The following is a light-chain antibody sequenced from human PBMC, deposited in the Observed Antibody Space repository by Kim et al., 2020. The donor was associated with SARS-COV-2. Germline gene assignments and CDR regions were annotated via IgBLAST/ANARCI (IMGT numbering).Light chain of an antibody. CDR1: QSVSSSY. V-gene: IGKV3-20*01. CDR2: GAS. Sequence: PGERATLSCRASQSVSSSYLAWYQQKPGQAPRLLIYGASSRATGIPDRYSGSGSGTDFTLTISRLEPEDFAVYYCQQYGSSPRLTFGGGTKVDIK. CDR3: QQYGSSPRLT. J-gene: IGKJ4*01.